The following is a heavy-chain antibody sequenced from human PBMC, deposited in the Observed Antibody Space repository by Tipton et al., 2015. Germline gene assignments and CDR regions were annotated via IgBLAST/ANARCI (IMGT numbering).Heavy chain of an antibody. CDR3: ARHGAGTTIIDY. CDR2: ISHSGKT. Sequence: TLSLTCAVSAYSISTDYYWVWIRQPPGKGLEWIGAISHSGKTYSNPSLKSRVTISVDTSKNQFSLRLNSVTAADTAVYYCARHGAGTTIIDYWGQGSLVTVSS. CDR1: AYSISTDYY. V-gene: IGHV4-38-2*01. D-gene: IGHD1-1*01. J-gene: IGHJ4*02.